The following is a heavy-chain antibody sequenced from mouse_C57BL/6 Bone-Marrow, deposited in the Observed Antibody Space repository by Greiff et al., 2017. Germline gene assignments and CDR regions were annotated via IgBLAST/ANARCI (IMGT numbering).Heavy chain of an antibody. D-gene: IGHD1-1*01. J-gene: IGHJ1*03. CDR3: ARDYGSSYWYFDV. V-gene: IGHV1-85*01. Sequence: QVQLQQSGPELVKPGASVKLSCKASGYTFTSYDINWVTQGPGQGLEWIGWIYPRDGSTKYNEKFKGKATLTVDTASSTAYMEGRSLTSEDSAVYCCARDYGSSYWYFDVWGTGTTVTVSS. CDR1: GYTFTSYD. CDR2: IYPRDGST.